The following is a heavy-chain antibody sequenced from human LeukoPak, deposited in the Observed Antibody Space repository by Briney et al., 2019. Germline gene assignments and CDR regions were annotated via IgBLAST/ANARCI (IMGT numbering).Heavy chain of an antibody. CDR3: AKDGYVGFYYYYYMDV. V-gene: IGHV3-9*01. CDR1: GFTFDDYA. CDR2: ISWNSGSI. D-gene: IGHD1-1*01. J-gene: IGHJ6*03. Sequence: PGGSLRLSCAASGFTFDDYAMHWVRHAPGKGLEWVSGISWNSGSIGYADSVKGRFTISRDNAKNSLYLQMNSLRAEDTAVYYCAKDGYVGFYYYYYMDVWGKGTRSPSP.